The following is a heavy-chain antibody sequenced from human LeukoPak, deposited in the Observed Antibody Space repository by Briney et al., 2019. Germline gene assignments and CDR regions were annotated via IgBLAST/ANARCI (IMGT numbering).Heavy chain of an antibody. J-gene: IGHJ5*02. V-gene: IGHV4-34*01. CDR1: GGSFSGYY. CDR2: INHSGST. Sequence: PSETLSLTCAVYGGSFSGYYWCWIRQPPGEGLEWIGEINHSGSTNYNPSLKSRVTISVDPSKNQFSLKLSSVTAADTAVYYCARDTGYTPYYYGSGSYRTPNWFDPWGQGTLVTVSS. D-gene: IGHD3-10*01. CDR3: ARDTGYTPYYYGSGSYRTPNWFDP.